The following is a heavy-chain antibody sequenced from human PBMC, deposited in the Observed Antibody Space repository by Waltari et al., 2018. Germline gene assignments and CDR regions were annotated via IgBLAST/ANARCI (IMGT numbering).Heavy chain of an antibody. CDR2: TNSYNGNT. D-gene: IGHD4-4*01. CDR3: ARDIDNDYTFDY. V-gene: IGHV1-18*01. CDR1: GYTFTSYG. Sequence: QVQLVQSGAEVKKPGASVKVSCKASGYTFTSYGISWVRQAPGQGLEWMGWTNSYNGNTKYVQKFQGRVTMTTDTSTSTAYMELRSLRSDDTAVYYCARDIDNDYTFDYWGQGTLVTVSS. J-gene: IGHJ4*02.